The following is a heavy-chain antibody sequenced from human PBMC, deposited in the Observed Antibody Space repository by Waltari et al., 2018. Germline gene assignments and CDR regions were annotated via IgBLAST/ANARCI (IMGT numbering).Heavy chain of an antibody. V-gene: IGHV1-69*04. J-gene: IGHJ6*03. CDR1: GGTFSSYA. D-gene: IGHD5-12*01. Sequence: QVQLVQSGAEVKKPGSSVKVSCKASGGTFSSYAISWVRQAPGQGLEWMGGIIPILGIANYAQKFQGRVTITADESTSTAYMELSSLRSEDTAVYYCARDHGGLRPSYYYYYYMDVWGKGTTVTVSS. CDR2: IIPILGIA. CDR3: ARDHGGLRPSYYYYYYMDV.